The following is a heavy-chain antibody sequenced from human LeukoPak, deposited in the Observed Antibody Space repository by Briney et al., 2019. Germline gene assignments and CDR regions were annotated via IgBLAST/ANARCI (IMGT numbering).Heavy chain of an antibody. D-gene: IGHD3-10*01. J-gene: IGHJ6*02. CDR2: ISWNSGSI. CDR1: GFTFDDYA. V-gene: IGHV3-9*01. Sequence: PGRSLRLSCAASGFTFDDYAMHWVRQAPGKGLEWVSGISWNSGSIGYADSVKGRFTISRDNAKNSLYLQMNSLRAEDTALYYCAKGFRSGYYYGSGSSHYYYYGMDVWGQGTTVTVSS. CDR3: AKGFRSGYYYGSGSSHYYYYGMDV.